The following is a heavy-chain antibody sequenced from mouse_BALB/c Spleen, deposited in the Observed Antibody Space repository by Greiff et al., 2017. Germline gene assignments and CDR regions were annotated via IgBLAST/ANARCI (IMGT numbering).Heavy chain of an antibody. D-gene: IGHD2-14*01. CDR1: GYSITSGYY. CDR3: ANRYYYAMDY. CDR2: ISYDGSN. V-gene: IGHV3-6*02. J-gene: IGHJ4*01. Sequence: EVQLQESGPGLVKPSQSLSLTCSVTGYSITSGYYWNWIRQFPGNKLEWMGYISYDGSNNYNPSLKNRISITRDTSKNQFFLKLNSVTTEDTATYYCANRYYYAMDYWGQGTSVTVSS.